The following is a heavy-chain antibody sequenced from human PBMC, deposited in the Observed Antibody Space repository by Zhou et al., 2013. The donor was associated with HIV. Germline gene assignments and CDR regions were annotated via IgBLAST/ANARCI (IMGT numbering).Heavy chain of an antibody. V-gene: IGHV1-69*12. CDR1: GGTFSSYA. CDR2: IIPIFGTA. Sequence: QVQLVQSGAEVKKPGSSVKVSCKASGGTFSSYAISWVRQAPGQGLEWMGGIIPIFGTANYAQKFQGRVTITADESTSTAYMELSSLRSEDTAVYYCATQDPQDIVVVPAAIAAFDIWGQGTMVTVSS. D-gene: IGHD2-2*01. CDR3: ATQDPQDIVVVPAAIAAFDI. J-gene: IGHJ3*02.